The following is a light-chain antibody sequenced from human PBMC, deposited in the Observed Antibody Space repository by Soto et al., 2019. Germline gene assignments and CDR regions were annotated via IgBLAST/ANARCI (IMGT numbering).Light chain of an antibody. V-gene: IGKV1-5*03. CDR3: QQYSSYWT. Sequence: DIKMPPSPSTLSASVRYSVTITCRASQSISRWLAWYQKKPGKAPKLLIYKASSLESGVPSRFGGGGSGTEFTLTISSLQPDDFATYYCQQYSSYWTFGQWTKV. CDR2: KAS. CDR1: QSISRW. J-gene: IGKJ1*01.